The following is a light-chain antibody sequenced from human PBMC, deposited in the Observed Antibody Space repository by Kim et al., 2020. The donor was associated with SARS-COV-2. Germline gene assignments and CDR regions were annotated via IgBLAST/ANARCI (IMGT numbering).Light chain of an antibody. J-gene: IGKJ1*01. CDR2: AAS. V-gene: IGKV1-39*01. Sequence: DIQMTQSPSSLSASVGDRVTITCRASQSISSYLNWYQQKPGKAPKLLIYAASSLQSGVPSRFSGSEPGTDFTLTISSLQPEDFATYYCQQSYSTPPTFGQGTKVDIK. CDR1: QSISSY. CDR3: QQSYSTPPT.